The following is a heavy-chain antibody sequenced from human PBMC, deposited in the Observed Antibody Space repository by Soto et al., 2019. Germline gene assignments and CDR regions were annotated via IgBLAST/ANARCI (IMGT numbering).Heavy chain of an antibody. CDR2: ISSSSSTV. D-gene: IGHD6-19*01. J-gene: IGHJ4*02. V-gene: IGHV3-48*01. CDR3: ASSSGNFDS. Sequence: EVQLVESGGGLVQPGGSLRLSCVASGFTFSTYSMNWVRQAPGKGLEWVSYISSSSSTVYYADSVKGRFTISRDNAKNSLYLQMNSLRAEDTAVYYCASSSGNFDSWGQGTLVTVSS. CDR1: GFTFSTYS.